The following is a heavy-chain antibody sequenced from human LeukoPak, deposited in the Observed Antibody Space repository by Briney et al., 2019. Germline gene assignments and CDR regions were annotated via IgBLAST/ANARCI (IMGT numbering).Heavy chain of an antibody. Sequence: GASVKVSCKASGYTFTSYYMDWVRQAPGQGLEWMGIINPSGGGTSYAQKFQGRVTMTRDMSTSTVYMELSSLRSEDTAVYYCARQGIGGVPRPFDPWGQGTLVTVSS. D-gene: IGHD3-16*01. V-gene: IGHV1-46*01. J-gene: IGHJ5*02. CDR2: INPSGGGT. CDR1: GYTFTSYY. CDR3: ARQGIGGVPRPFDP.